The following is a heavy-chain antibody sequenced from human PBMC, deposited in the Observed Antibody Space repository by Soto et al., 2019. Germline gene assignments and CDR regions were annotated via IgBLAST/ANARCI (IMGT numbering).Heavy chain of an antibody. J-gene: IGHJ4*02. CDR3: AKALGVPWDY. V-gene: IGHV3-23*01. CDR2: VSGSGGST. Sequence: GGSLRLSCAASGFTFSNYGMSWVRQAPGKGLEWVSSVSGSGGSTYYADSVKGRFTISRGNYKSTLYLQMNSLRAEDAAVYYCAKALGVPWDYWGQGTLVTVSS. CDR1: GFTFSNYG. D-gene: IGHD2-2*01.